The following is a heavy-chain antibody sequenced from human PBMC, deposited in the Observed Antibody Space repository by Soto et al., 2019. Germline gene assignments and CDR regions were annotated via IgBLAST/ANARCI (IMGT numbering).Heavy chain of an antibody. V-gene: IGHV3-7*01. CDR2: IKQDGSEK. CDR1: GFTFSSYW. D-gene: IGHD3-9*01. CDR3: ARGGWEEMTGYYFFYFDY. J-gene: IGHJ4*02. Sequence: GGSLRLSCAASGFTFSSYWMSWVRQAPGKGLEWVANIKQDGSEKYYVDSVKGRFTISRDNAKNSLYLQMNSLRAEDTAVYYCARGGWEEMTGYYFFYFDYWGQGTLVTVSS.